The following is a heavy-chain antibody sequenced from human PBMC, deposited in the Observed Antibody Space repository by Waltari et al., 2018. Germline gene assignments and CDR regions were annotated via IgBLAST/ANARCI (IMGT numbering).Heavy chain of an antibody. CDR2: IHISGRT. D-gene: IGHD3-22*01. Sequence: QVQLQESGPGLVRPSETLSPPCTVSGGPVGDFYWTWIRQPAGGGLEWIGRIHISGRTDYHPSLKSRVSMSVDTSKNQFSLKLSSVTAADTAVYYCARDYDQDWFDPWGQGTLVTVSS. CDR1: GGPVGDFY. J-gene: IGHJ5*02. CDR3: ARDYDQDWFDP. V-gene: IGHV4-4*07.